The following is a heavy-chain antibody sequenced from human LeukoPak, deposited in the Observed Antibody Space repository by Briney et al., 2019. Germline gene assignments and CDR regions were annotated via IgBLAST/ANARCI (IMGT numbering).Heavy chain of an antibody. Sequence: GGSLRLFCAASGFTFSSYVMSWVRQAPGKGLEWVSAISGSGGSTYYADSVKGRFTISRDNSKDTLYLQMNSLRAEDTAVYYCAAIATSNDAFDMWGQGTMVTVSS. V-gene: IGHV3-23*01. D-gene: IGHD2-2*01. CDR2: ISGSGGST. CDR1: GFTFSSYV. CDR3: AAIATSNDAFDM. J-gene: IGHJ3*02.